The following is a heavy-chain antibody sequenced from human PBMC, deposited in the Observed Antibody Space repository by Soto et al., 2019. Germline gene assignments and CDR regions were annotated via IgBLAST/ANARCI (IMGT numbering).Heavy chain of an antibody. CDR2: INSDGSG. Sequence: VQVVESGGGLVQPGGSLRLSCAASGFTFNRYPLYWVHQAAGKGLVWVSRINSDGSGFYADSGKGRFTISRDNAKDTLYLQLNTMRVEDTAVYFCVRDNGAYWGQGTLVTVSS. J-gene: IGHJ4*02. CDR1: GFTFNRYP. CDR3: VRDNGAY. V-gene: IGHV3-74*01. D-gene: IGHD2-8*01.